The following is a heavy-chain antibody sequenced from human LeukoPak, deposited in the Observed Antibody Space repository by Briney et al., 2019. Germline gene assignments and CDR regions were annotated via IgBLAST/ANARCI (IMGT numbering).Heavy chain of an antibody. CDR3: ARFGYVAAVDV. V-gene: IGHV3-7*01. CDR1: RFSFSAYW. D-gene: IGHD2-15*01. Sequence: GSLRLSCAASRFSFSAYWMTWVRQAPGTGLEWVANINPAGSETYYVDPVKGRFSISRDNAKNLVYLQMNSLRAEDTAVYRCARFGYVAAVDVWGQGTPVTVSS. CDR2: INPAGSET. J-gene: IGHJ4*02.